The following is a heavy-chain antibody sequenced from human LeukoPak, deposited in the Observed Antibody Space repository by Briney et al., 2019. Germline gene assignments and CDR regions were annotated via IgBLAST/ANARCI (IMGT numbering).Heavy chain of an antibody. CDR2: IYYSGST. V-gene: IGHV4-39*07. CDR1: GGSISSSSYY. D-gene: IGHD1-1*01. CDR3: ARVDPGYFDY. J-gene: IGHJ4*02. Sequence: SETLSLTCTVSGGSISSSSYYWGWIRQPPGTGLEWIGSIYYSGSTYYNPSLKSRVTISVDTSKNQFSLKLSSVTAADTAVYYCARVDPGYFDYWGQGTLVTVSS.